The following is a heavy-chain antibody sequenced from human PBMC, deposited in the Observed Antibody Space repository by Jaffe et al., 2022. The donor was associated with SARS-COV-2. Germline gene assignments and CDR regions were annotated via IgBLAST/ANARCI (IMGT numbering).Heavy chain of an antibody. D-gene: IGHD5-18*01. CDR1: GFTFSSYA. J-gene: IGHJ6*02. V-gene: IGHV3-30-3*01. CDR3: ARGDTAMGYGMDV. CDR2: ISYDGSNK. Sequence: QVQLVESGGGVVQPGRSLRLSCAASGFTFSSYAMHWVRQAPGKGLEWVAVISYDGSNKYYADSVKGRFTISRDNSKNTLYLQMNSLRAEDTAVYYCARGDTAMGYGMDVWGQGTTVTVSS.